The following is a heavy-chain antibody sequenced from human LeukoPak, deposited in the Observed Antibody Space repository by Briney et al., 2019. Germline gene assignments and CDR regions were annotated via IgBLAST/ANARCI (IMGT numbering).Heavy chain of an antibody. V-gene: IGHV3-48*02. J-gene: IGHJ4*02. D-gene: IGHD3-22*01. Sequence: QPGGSLRLSCAASGFTFSSHSMNWVRQAPGKGLEWISYISSSSSTIYYADSVKGRFTISRDNAKNSLYLQMSSLRDEDTAVYYCARDSYYDGRGYLGNWGQGTLVTVSS. CDR2: ISSSSSTI. CDR3: ARDSYYDGRGYLGN. CDR1: GFTFSSHS.